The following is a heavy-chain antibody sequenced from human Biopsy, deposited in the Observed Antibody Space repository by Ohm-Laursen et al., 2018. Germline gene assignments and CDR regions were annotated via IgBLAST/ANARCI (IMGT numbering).Heavy chain of an antibody. CDR1: GYTFNDYY. CDR3: ARDRMTDVFGGPTRTDVFDS. V-gene: IGHV1-2*02. J-gene: IGHJ4*02. Sequence: ASVTVSCKASGYTFNDYYIHWVRQSPGQGLEWMGWVNPNSGAPNSAEKLRGRVTLTRDTSISAVYIELSRQKYDDAAVYFCARDRMTDVFGGPTRTDVFDSWGQGTPVTVSS. CDR2: VNPNSGAP. D-gene: IGHD3-10*01.